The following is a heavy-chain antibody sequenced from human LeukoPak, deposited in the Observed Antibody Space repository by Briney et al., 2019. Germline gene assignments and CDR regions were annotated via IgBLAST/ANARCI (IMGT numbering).Heavy chain of an antibody. D-gene: IGHD3-22*01. Sequence: GGSLRLSCVASGFTFSRYCMSWVRQVPRKGLEWVANIKQGGGEIYYVDSVKGRFTISRDNAKNSLYLQMNSLRAEDTAVYYCARDKGDYDTSGSLFVFGGQGTLVTVSS. CDR2: IKQGGGEI. CDR3: ARDKGDYDTSGSLFVF. V-gene: IGHV3-7*03. J-gene: IGHJ4*02. CDR1: GFTFSRYC.